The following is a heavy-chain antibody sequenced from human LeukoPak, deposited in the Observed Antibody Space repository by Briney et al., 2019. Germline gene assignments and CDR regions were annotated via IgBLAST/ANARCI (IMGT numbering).Heavy chain of an antibody. J-gene: IGHJ5*02. CDR1: EYTFTVYY. V-gene: IGHV1-2*02. CDR3: ARDVSRDNWFHR. CDR2: INPNSGGT. Sequence: ASVKVSSKASEYTFTVYYIYWVRQAPGQGLEWMGWINPNSGGTNYAQKFQGRVTMTRDTSISTAYMELSRLTSDDTAVYYCARDVSRDNWFHRWGQGTLVTVSS.